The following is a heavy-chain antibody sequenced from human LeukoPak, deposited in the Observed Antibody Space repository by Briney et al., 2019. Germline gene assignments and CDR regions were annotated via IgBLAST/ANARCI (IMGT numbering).Heavy chain of an antibody. CDR2: ISYDGSNK. D-gene: IGHD6-13*01. CDR3: AVGGGYSSSWYTPFDY. J-gene: IGHJ4*02. Sequence: GRSLRLSCAASGFTFSSYAMHWVRQAPGKGLEWVAVISYDGSNKYYADSVKGRFTISRDNSKNTLYLQMNSLRAEDTAVYYCAVGGGYSSSWYTPFDYWGQGTLVTVSS. CDR1: GFTFSSYA. V-gene: IGHV3-30-3*01.